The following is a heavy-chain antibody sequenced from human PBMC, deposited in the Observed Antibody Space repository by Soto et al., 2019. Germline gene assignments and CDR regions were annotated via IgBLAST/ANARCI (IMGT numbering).Heavy chain of an antibody. CDR1: GYTFTSYG. CDR2: ISAYNGNT. CDR3: ARDKSGYCSSTSCQLPDY. D-gene: IGHD2-2*01. V-gene: IGHV1-18*01. Sequence: ASVKVSCEASGYTFTSYGISWVRQAPGQGLEWMGWISAYNGNTNYAQKLQGRVTMTTDTSTSTAYMELRSLRSDDTAVYYCARDKSGYCSSTSCQLPDYWGRGTLVTVSS. J-gene: IGHJ4*02.